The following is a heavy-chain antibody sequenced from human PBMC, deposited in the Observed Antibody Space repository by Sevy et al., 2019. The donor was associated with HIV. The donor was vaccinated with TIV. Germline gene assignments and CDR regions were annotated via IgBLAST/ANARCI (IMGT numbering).Heavy chain of an antibody. CDR1: GFTVCSNY. Sequence: GGSLRLSCTASGFTVCSNYMSWVRQAPGKGLEWVSVIYSGGSSYYADSVKGRFTISRDNSKNTLYLQMNSLRAEDTAVYYCAREGNSSGYYWSDPWGQGTLVTVSS. V-gene: IGHV3-53*01. CDR2: IYSGGSS. D-gene: IGHD3-22*01. CDR3: AREGNSSGYYWSDP. J-gene: IGHJ5*02.